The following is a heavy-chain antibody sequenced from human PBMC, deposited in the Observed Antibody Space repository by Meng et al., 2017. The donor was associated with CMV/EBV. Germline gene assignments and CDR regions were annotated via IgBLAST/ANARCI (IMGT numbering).Heavy chain of an antibody. D-gene: IGHD1-26*01. V-gene: IGHV3-72*01. CDR1: GFTFSDYY. Sequence: SLKISCAASGFTFSDYYMDWVRQAPGQGLEWVGRTRNKTNSYTAEYAASVKSRFTISRDDSKNSLYLQMNSLKTEDTAVYYCARSGGSYAPLAYWGQGTLVTVSS. CDR2: TRNKTNSYTA. CDR3: ARSGGSYAPLAY. J-gene: IGHJ4*02.